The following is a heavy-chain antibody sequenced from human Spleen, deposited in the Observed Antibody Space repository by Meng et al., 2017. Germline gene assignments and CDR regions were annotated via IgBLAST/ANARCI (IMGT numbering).Heavy chain of an antibody. Sequence: SETLSLTCAVSGGSISSSNWWSWVRQPPGKGLEWIGEIYHSGSTNYNPSLKSRVTISVDTSKNQFSLKLSSVTAADTAVYYCARERSYCSGGSCYSIFDYWGQGTLVTVSS. CDR2: IYHSGST. CDR1: GGSISSSNW. J-gene: IGHJ4*02. D-gene: IGHD2-15*01. V-gene: IGHV4-4*02. CDR3: ARERSYCSGGSCYSIFDY.